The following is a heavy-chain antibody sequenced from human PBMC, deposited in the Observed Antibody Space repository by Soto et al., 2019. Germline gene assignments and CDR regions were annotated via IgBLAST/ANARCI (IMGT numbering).Heavy chain of an antibody. CDR2: IYPGDFHT. V-gene: IGHV5-51*01. Sequence: GSSLEISCKGSGYSFSRHWIGWVRQMPGKGLEWMGIIYPGDFHTTYSPSFQGQVTVSADKSSSTAYLQWSSLKASDSAIYYSERPYDSGRLDAFDIWGQGTMVTVSS. CDR1: GYSFSRHW. CDR3: ERPYDSGRLDAFDI. J-gene: IGHJ3*02. D-gene: IGHD3-10*01.